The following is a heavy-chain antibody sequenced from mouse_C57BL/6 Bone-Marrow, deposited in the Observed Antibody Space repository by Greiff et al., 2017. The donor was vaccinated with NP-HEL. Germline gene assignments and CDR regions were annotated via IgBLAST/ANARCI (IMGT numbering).Heavy chain of an antibody. V-gene: IGHV5-4*01. Sequence: EVMLVESGGGLVKPGGSLTLSCAASGFTFSSYAMSWVRQTPDQRLAWVATLSDGGSYTYYPDTVKGRFTISRDNAKNNLYLQMSHLKSEDTAMYYCARDPYPGYAMDYWGQGTSVTVSS. CDR1: GFTFSSYA. J-gene: IGHJ4*01. CDR3: ARDPYPGYAMDY. CDR2: LSDGGSYT.